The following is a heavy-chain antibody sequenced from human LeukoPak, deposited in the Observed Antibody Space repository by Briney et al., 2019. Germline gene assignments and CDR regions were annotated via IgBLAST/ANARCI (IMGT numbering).Heavy chain of an antibody. CDR2: VSSRSRYM. CDR3: STDTGSKGSDY. D-gene: IGHD4-17*01. Sequence: GGSLRVSCAASGFMFSDHGMNWVRQAPGKGLEWVSSVSSRSRYMYYADSVKGRFTIFRDDAENSLYLQMNSLKAEDTAVYYCSTDTGSKGSDYWGQGTLVTVSS. J-gene: IGHJ4*02. V-gene: IGHV3-21*03. CDR1: GFMFSDHG.